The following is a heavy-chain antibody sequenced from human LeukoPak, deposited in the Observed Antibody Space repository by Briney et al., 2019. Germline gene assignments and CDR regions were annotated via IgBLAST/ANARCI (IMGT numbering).Heavy chain of an antibody. J-gene: IGHJ4*03. V-gene: IGHV4-34*01. CDR1: GGSFIRFY. CDR3: ARGATISETGYFDL. Sequence: KASETLSLTCAVYGGSFIRFYWSWIRQSPGKGLEWIAEIDHRGDTNYNPSVKSRVTVSVDTSKNQFSLKVRSLSAADTAVYYCARGATISETGYFDLWGQGTLVTVSS. CDR2: IDHRGDT. D-gene: IGHD5-24*01.